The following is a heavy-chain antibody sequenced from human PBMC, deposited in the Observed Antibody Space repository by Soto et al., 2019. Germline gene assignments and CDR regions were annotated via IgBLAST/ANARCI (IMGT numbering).Heavy chain of an antibody. CDR3: SRGIAAAGMAAYYYYYGMDV. D-gene: IGHD6-13*01. J-gene: IGHJ6*02. CDR1: GYSFTSYW. Sequence: PGESLKISCKGSGYSFTSYWISWVRQMPGKXLEWMGRIDPSDSYTNYSPSFQGHVTISADKSISTAYLQWSSLKASDTAMYYCSRGIAAAGMAAYYYYYGMDVWGQGTTVTVSS. CDR2: IDPSDSYT. V-gene: IGHV5-10-1*01.